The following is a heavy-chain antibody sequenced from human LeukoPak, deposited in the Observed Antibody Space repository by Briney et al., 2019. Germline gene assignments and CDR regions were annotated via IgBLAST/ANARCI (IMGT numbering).Heavy chain of an antibody. CDR2: INHSGST. CDR3: ARARSLGLRYFDWTPTYFDY. Sequence: SETLSLTCAVYGGSFRGYYWRWIRQPPGKGLEGIGEINHSGSTNYNPSLKSRVTISVDTSKNQFSLKLSSVTAADTAVYYCARARSLGLRYFDWTPTYFDYWGQGTLVTVSS. J-gene: IGHJ4*02. CDR1: GGSFRGYY. V-gene: IGHV4-34*01. D-gene: IGHD3-9*01.